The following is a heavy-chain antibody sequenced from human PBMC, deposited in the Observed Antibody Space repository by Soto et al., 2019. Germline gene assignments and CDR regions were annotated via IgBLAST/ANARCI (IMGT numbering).Heavy chain of an antibody. D-gene: IGHD3-22*01. J-gene: IGHJ5*02. CDR2: INHSGSS. CDR3: ARGNYYDSSGFYYA. CDR1: GGSFSGYY. Sequence: QVQLQQWGAGLLKPSETLSLTCAVYGGSFSGYYWSWIRQPPGKGLEWIGEINHSGSSNYNPSLKSRVTISVHTSKDQFSLKLSSVTAADTAVYYCARGNYYDSSGFYYAWGQGTLVTVSS. V-gene: IGHV4-34*02.